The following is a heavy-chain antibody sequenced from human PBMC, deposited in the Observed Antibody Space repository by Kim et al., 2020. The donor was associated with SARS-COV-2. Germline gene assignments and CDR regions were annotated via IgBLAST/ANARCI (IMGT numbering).Heavy chain of an antibody. CDR1: GGSVTSSTYY. Sequence: SETLSLTCTVAGGSVTSSTYYWAWIRQPPGRGLEWIGNVYHSGTTYYNPSLKGRVSISMDTSKHQFFLRLTSVTAADTAVYYCARDLLVVPDVTSLDQFNTMDVWGQGTTVTVSS. CDR3: ARDLLVVPDVTSLDQFNTMDV. V-gene: IGHV4-39*02. J-gene: IGHJ6*02. CDR2: VYHSGTT. D-gene: IGHD2-2*01.